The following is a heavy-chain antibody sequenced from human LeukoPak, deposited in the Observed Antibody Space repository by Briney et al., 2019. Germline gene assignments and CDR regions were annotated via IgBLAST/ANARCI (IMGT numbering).Heavy chain of an antibody. Sequence: GGSQRLSCAASGFTFSSYWMHWVRQAPGKGLVWVSRIGSDGSSATYADSVKGRFTISRDNAKNTLYLQMNSLRAEDTAVYYCARGYSGSYRVDYWGQGTLVTVSS. CDR1: GFTFSSYW. CDR2: IGSDGSSA. D-gene: IGHD1-26*01. CDR3: ARGYSGSYRVDY. J-gene: IGHJ4*02. V-gene: IGHV3-74*01.